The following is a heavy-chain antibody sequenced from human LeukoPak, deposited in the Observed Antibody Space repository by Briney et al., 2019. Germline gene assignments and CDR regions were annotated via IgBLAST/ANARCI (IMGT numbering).Heavy chain of an antibody. J-gene: IGHJ6*02. Sequence: ASVKVSCKASGYTFTSYGISWVRQAPGRGLEWMGWISAYNGNTNYAQKLQGRVTMTTDTSTSTAYMELRSLRSDDTAVYYCARGRHDIVVVPAAIGAYYYYGMDVWGQGTTVTVSS. CDR3: ARGRHDIVVVPAAIGAYYYYGMDV. V-gene: IGHV1-18*01. CDR2: ISAYNGNT. D-gene: IGHD2-2*02. CDR1: GYTFTSYG.